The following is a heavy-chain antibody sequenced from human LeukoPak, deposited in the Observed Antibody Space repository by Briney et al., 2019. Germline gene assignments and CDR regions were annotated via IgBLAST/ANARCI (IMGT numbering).Heavy chain of an antibody. CDR2: ISAYNGNT. CDR1: GYTFTSYG. J-gene: IGHJ3*02. D-gene: IGHD6-13*01. Sequence: ASVKVSCKASGYTFTSYGISWVRQAPGQGLEWMGWISAYNGNTNYAQKLQGRVTMTTDTSTSTAFMELRSLRSDDTAVYYCASAGGYSSSWYSGPGAFDIWGQGTMVTVSS. V-gene: IGHV1-18*01. CDR3: ASAGGYSSSWYSGPGAFDI.